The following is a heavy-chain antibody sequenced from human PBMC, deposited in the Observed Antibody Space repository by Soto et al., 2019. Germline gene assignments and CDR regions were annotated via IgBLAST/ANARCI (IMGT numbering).Heavy chain of an antibody. J-gene: IGHJ5*02. D-gene: IGHD3-16*01. Sequence: QINLKESAPTVVKPTQTLTLTCTFSGFSLSSSGAAVGWIRQPPGRALEGVALIYWDDDKRYNRYNPSLDGRVSVTKDTSKSRVALTLTTVDPADTATYFCAYRPTMTRFCLVFDNGVWFDPWGQGTRVIVSP. CDR2: IYWDDDK. V-gene: IGHV2-5*02. CDR1: GFSLSSSGAA. CDR3: AYRPTMTRFCLVFDNGVWFDP.